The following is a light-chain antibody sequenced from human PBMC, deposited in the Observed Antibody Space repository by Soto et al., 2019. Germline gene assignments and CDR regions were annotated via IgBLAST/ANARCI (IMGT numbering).Light chain of an antibody. V-gene: IGKV1-9*01. CDR1: QVISTS. CDR3: QQLFDSPIT. CDR2: AAS. J-gene: IGKJ5*01. Sequence: IQRTHSPFFLSPSIRDSVTITCRASQVISTSLAWYQVKPGKAPKLLIYAASTLESGVPSRFSATVSGTEFSLTITSLQPEDFATYYCQQLFDSPITFGQGTRLEVK.